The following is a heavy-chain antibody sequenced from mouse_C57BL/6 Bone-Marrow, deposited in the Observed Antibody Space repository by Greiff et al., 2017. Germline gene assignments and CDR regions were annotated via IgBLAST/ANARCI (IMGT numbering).Heavy chain of an antibody. D-gene: IGHD1-1*01. CDR1: GFNIKDDY. V-gene: IGHV14-4*01. CDR2: IDPENGDP. CDR3: TTIYYYGSSPLDY. J-gene: IGHJ2*01. Sequence: VQLQQSGAELVRPGASVKLSCTASGFNIKDDYMHWVKQRPEQGLEWIGWIDPENGDPEYASKFQGKATITADTSSNTAYLQLSSLTSEDTAVYYCTTIYYYGSSPLDYWGQGTTLTVSS.